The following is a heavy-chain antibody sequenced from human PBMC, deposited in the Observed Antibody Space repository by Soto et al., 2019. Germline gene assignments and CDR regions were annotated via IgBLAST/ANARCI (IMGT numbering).Heavy chain of an antibody. Sequence: PGGSLRLSCAASGFTFSTYAMSWVRQAPGKGLEWVSSISDSGGSRYFADSVKGRFTISRDNSKSTVYLQMNSLRAEDTAVYYCAKVYGFGELFLGNDAFDIWGQGTMVTVSS. V-gene: IGHV3-23*01. D-gene: IGHD3-10*01. CDR2: ISDSGGSR. CDR1: GFTFSTYA. CDR3: AKVYGFGELFLGNDAFDI. J-gene: IGHJ3*02.